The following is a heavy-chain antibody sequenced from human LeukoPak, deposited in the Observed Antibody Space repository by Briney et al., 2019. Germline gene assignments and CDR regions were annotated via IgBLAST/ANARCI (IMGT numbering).Heavy chain of an antibody. V-gene: IGHV1-69*04. J-gene: IGHJ6*02. D-gene: IGHD1-1*01. CDR2: IIPILGIA. CDR1: GGTFISYA. Sequence: GASVTVSFKASGGTFISYAISWVRQAPGQGVEWMGRIIPILGIANYAQKFQGRVTITADKSTSTAYMELSSLRSEDTAVYYCARPIGGDGTYYYYYYGMDVWGQGTTVTVSS. CDR3: ARPIGGDGTYYYYYYGMDV.